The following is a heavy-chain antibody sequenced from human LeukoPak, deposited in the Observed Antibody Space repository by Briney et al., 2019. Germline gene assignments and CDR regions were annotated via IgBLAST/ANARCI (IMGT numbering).Heavy chain of an antibody. CDR1: GGSISSYY. D-gene: IGHD7-27*01. V-gene: IGHV4-59*01. CDR3: AREASMGTLDY. CDR2: IYYSGST. J-gene: IGHJ4*02. Sequence: PSETLSLTCTVSGGSISSYYWSWIRQPPGKGLEWIGYIYYSGSTNYNPSLKSRVTISVDTSKNQFSLRLSSVTAADTAVYYCAREASMGTLDYWGQGILVTVSS.